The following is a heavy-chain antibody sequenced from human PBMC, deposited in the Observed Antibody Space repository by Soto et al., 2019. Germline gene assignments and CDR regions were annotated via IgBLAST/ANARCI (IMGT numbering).Heavy chain of an antibody. D-gene: IGHD3-3*01. CDR2: IYYSGST. J-gene: IGHJ5*02. CDR1: GGSISSYY. CDR3: ARGGELVYVFWSGPAAKNRFDP. V-gene: IGHV4-59*01. Sequence: PSETLSLTCTVSGGSISSYYWSWIRQPPGKGLEWIGYIYYSGSTNYNPSLKSRVTISVDTSKNQFSLKLSSVTAADTAVYYCARGGELVYVFWSGPAAKNRFDPGGQGTLVTVSS.